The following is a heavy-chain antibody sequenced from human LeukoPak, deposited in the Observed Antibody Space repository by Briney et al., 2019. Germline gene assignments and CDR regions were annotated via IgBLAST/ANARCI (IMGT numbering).Heavy chain of an antibody. CDR2: ISYDGSNK. CDR1: GFTFSSYA. V-gene: IGHV3-30*04. D-gene: IGHD3-22*01. J-gene: IGHJ4*02. Sequence: PGGSLRLSCAASGFTFSSYAMHWFRQAPGKGLEWVAVISYDGSNKYYADSVKGRFTISRDNSKNTLYLQMNSLRAEDTAVYYCARDRNYDSRGWFDYWGQGTLVTVSS. CDR3: ARDRNYDSRGWFDY.